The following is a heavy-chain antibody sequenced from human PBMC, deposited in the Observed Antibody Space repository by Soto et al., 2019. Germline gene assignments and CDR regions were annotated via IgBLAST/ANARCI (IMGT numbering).Heavy chain of an antibody. CDR1: GFTFDDYA. CDR3: AKGVGSGWKYNWFDP. CDR2: ISWNSGSI. Sequence: GGSLRLSCAASGFTFDDYAMHWVRQAPGKGLEWVSGISWNSGSIGYADSVKGRFTISRDNAKNSLYLQMNSLRAEDTALYYCAKGVGSGWKYNWFDPWGQGTLVTVSS. V-gene: IGHV3-9*01. J-gene: IGHJ5*02. D-gene: IGHD6-19*01.